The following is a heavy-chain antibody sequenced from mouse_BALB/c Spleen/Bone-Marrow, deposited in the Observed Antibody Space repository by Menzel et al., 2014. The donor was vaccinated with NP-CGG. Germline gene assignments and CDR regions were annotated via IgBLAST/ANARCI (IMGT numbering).Heavy chain of an antibody. V-gene: IGHV5-6-3*01. CDR2: INSNGGST. CDR3: ARSQAYYGNYFDY. CDR1: GFTFSSYG. D-gene: IGHD2-10*01. Sequence: DVKLVESGGGLVQPGGSLKLSCAASGFTFSSYGMSWVRRTPDKRLELVATINSNGGSTYYPDSVKCRFTISRDNAKNTLYLQMSSLKSEDTAMYYCARSQAYYGNYFDYWGQGTTLTVSS. J-gene: IGHJ2*01.